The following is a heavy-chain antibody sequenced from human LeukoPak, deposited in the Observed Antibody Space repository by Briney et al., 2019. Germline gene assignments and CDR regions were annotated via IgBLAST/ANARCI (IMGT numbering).Heavy chain of an antibody. J-gene: IGHJ6*04. V-gene: IGHV3-30*18. D-gene: IGHD3-10*02. CDR2: ISYDGSNK. CDR3: AELGITMIGGV. CDR1: GFTFSRYG. Sequence: PGRSLRLSCAASGFTFSRYGMHWVRQAPGKGLEWVAVISYDGSNKYYADSVKGRFTISRDNAKNSLYLQMNSLRAEDTAVYYFAELGITMIGGVWGKGTTVTISS.